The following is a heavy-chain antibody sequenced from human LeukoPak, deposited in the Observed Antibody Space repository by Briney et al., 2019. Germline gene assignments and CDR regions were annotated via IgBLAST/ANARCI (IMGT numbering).Heavy chain of an antibody. Sequence: PGGSLRLSCVASGFTFSSYWMHWVRQAPGKGLVWVSRITSDGRITSYADSVKGRFTISRDNAKNSLYLQMNSLRAEDTAVYYCARGTPGHWGQGTLVTVSS. D-gene: IGHD2-15*01. CDR2: ITSDGRIT. CDR1: GFTFSSYW. V-gene: IGHV3-74*01. J-gene: IGHJ1*01. CDR3: ARGTPGH.